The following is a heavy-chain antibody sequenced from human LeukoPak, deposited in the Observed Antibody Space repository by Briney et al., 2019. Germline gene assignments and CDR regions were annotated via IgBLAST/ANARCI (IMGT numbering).Heavy chain of an antibody. CDR2: IYYSGST. Sequence: PSETLSLTCTVSGGSISSYYWSWIRQPPGKGLEWIGYIYYSGSTNYNPSLKSRVTISVDTSKNQFSLKLGSVTAADTAVYYCASYDFWSGYHDWGQGTLVTVSS. CDR3: ASYDFWSGYHD. V-gene: IGHV4-59*01. D-gene: IGHD3-3*01. J-gene: IGHJ4*02. CDR1: GGSISSYY.